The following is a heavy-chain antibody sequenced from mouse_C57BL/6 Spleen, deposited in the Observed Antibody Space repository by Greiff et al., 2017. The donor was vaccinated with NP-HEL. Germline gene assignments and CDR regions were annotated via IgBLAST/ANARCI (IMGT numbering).Heavy chain of an antibody. D-gene: IGHD2-4*01. CDR3: AIYYDYDGGYAMDY. V-gene: IGHV1-64*01. Sequence: VQLQQSGAELVKLGASVKLSCKASGYTFTSYWMHWVKQRPGQGLEWIGMIHPNSGSTNYNEKFKSKATLTVDKSSSTAYMQLSSLTSEDSAVYYCAIYYDYDGGYAMDYWGQGTSVTVSS. J-gene: IGHJ4*01. CDR1: GYTFTSYW. CDR2: IHPNSGST.